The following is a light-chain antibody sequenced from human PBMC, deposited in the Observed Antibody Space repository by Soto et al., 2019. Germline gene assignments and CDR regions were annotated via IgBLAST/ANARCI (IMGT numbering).Light chain of an antibody. CDR1: GGSIATNY. Sequence: NFMLTQPHSVSESPGKTVTISCTGSGGSIATNYVQWHQQRPGSAPTTVIYEDDKRPSGVPDRFSGSIDRSSNSASLIISGVKNEDEADYYCQSHDSTNVVFGRGTQLTVL. J-gene: IGLJ2*01. CDR2: EDD. V-gene: IGLV6-57*02. CDR3: QSHDSTNVV.